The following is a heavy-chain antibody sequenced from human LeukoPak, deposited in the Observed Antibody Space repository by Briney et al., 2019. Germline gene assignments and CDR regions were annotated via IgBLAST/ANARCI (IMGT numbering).Heavy chain of an antibody. J-gene: IGHJ4*02. Sequence: SETLSLTCAVYGGSISGYYWSWIRQPPGKGLEWIGEINHSGSTNYNPSLKSRVTISVDTSKNQFSLKLSSVTAADTAVYYCASSRFYYDSSGYYLPFDYWGQGTLVTVSS. D-gene: IGHD3-22*01. CDR1: GGSISGYY. V-gene: IGHV4-34*01. CDR3: ASSRFYYDSSGYYLPFDY. CDR2: INHSGST.